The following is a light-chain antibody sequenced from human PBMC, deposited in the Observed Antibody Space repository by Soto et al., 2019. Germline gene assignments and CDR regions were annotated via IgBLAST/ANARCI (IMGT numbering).Light chain of an antibody. CDR3: LQDHDDSCT. CDR2: AAS. Sequence: TQMTQSPSSLSASVGERITITCRASRDIGSDLSWYQQKPGKAPTLLIYAASNLQSGVPSRFRGSRSGKEFTLTVSSLQPEDFATHYCLQDHDDSCTSGHVTKVEIX. J-gene: IGKJ1*01. CDR1: RDIGSD. V-gene: IGKV1-6*01.